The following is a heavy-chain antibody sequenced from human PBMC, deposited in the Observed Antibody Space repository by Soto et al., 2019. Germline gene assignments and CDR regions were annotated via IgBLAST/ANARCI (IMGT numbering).Heavy chain of an antibody. J-gene: IGHJ4*02. D-gene: IGHD5-18*01. Sequence: SETLSLTCTVSGGSISSSSYYWGWIRQPPGKGLEWIGSIYHSGSTYQNPSLKSRVTISVDTSKNQFSLKLSSVTAADTAVYYCARQKHSETFDYWGQGTLVTVSS. CDR2: IYHSGST. CDR3: ARQKHSETFDY. V-gene: IGHV4-39*01. CDR1: GGSISSSSYY.